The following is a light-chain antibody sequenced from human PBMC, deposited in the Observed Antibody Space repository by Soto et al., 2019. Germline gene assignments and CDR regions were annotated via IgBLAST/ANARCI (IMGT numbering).Light chain of an antibody. V-gene: IGLV1-47*01. CDR2: RNN. CDR3: AAWDDSLSEGV. CDR1: SSNIGRNY. J-gene: IGLJ1*01. Sequence: QSVLTQPPSASGTPGQRATISCSGSSSNIGRNYVSWYQQLPGTAPELLIYRNNQRPSGVPDRISGSKSGTSASLAISGLRSGDEADYYCAAWDDSLSEGVFGTGTKVTVL.